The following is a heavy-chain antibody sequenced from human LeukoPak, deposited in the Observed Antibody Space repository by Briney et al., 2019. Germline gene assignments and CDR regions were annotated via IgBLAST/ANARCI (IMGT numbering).Heavy chain of an antibody. CDR3: ARTITIFGALGYFDY. Sequence: SETLSLTCTVSGGSISSYYWSWIRQPAGKGPEWIGRIYASGNTNYNPSLKSRVTMSVDTSKNLFALKVSSVTAADTAVYFCARTITIFGALGYFDYWGQGTLVTVSS. V-gene: IGHV4-4*07. D-gene: IGHD3-3*01. CDR2: IYASGNT. J-gene: IGHJ4*02. CDR1: GGSISSYY.